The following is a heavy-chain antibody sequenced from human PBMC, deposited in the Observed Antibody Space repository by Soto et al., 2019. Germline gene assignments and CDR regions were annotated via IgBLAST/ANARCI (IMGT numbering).Heavy chain of an antibody. J-gene: IGHJ4*02. CDR2: ISYDGSNK. D-gene: IGHD5-18*01. CDR3: ARDSSSGYSYGQHDY. CDR1: GFTFSSYA. V-gene: IGHV3-30-3*01. Sequence: QVQLVESGGGVVQPGRSLRLSCAASGFTFSSYAMHWVRQAPGKGLEWVAVISYDGSNKYYADSVKGRFTISRDNSKNTLYLQMNSLRAEDTAVYYCARDSSSGYSYGQHDYWGQGTLVTVSS.